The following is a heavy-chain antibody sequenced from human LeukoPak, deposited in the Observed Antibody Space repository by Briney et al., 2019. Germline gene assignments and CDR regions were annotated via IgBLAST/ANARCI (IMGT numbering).Heavy chain of an antibody. Sequence: GGSLRLSCAASGFTFSSYAMTWVRQAPGKGLEWVAVILYDGTAKYYAESVKGRFTISRDNSNNTVYLQMDDLRVEDTAVYYCARMNRGSGDYWGQGTLVSVSS. V-gene: IGHV3-30-3*01. J-gene: IGHJ4*02. CDR3: ARMNRGSGDY. CDR2: ILYDGTAK. D-gene: IGHD6-25*01. CDR1: GFTFSSYA.